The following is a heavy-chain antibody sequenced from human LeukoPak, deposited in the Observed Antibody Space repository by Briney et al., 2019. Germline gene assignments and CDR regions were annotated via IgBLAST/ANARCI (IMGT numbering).Heavy chain of an antibody. J-gene: IGHJ6*02. D-gene: IGHD6-13*01. Sequence: PSETLSLTCAVYGGSFSGYYWSWIRQPPGKGLEWIGEINHSGSTNYNPSLKSRVTISVDTSKNQFSLKLSSVTAADTAVYYCARAKWEVSSWYGGALNVWGQGTTVTVSS. V-gene: IGHV4-34*01. CDR1: GGSFSGYY. CDR2: INHSGST. CDR3: ARAKWEVSSWYGGALNV.